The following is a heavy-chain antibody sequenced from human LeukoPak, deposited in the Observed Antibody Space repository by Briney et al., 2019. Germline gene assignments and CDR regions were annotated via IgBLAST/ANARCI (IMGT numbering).Heavy chain of an antibody. V-gene: IGHV3-23*01. CDR2: ISGSGGST. Sequence: GGSLRLSCAASGFTFSSYAKSWVRQAPGKGLEWVSAISGSGGSTYYADSVKGRFTISRDNSKNTLYLQMNSLRAEDTAVYYCAKEFDYCDSYGSFDYWGQGTLVTVSS. J-gene: IGHJ4*02. CDR1: GFTFSSYA. D-gene: IGHD4-17*01. CDR3: AKEFDYCDSYGSFDY.